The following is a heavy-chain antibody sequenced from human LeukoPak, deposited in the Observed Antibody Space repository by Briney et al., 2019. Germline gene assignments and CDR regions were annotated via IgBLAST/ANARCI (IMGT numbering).Heavy chain of an antibody. V-gene: IGHV4-61*05. D-gene: IGHD6-13*01. Sequence: SETLSLTCTVSGGSISSSSYYWGWIRQPPGKGLEWIGYIYYSGSTNYNPSLKSRVTISVDTSKNQFSLKLSSVTAADTAVYYCARMGSSWPPNWFDPWGQGTLVTVSS. J-gene: IGHJ5*02. CDR3: ARMGSSWPPNWFDP. CDR1: GGSISSSSYY. CDR2: IYYSGST.